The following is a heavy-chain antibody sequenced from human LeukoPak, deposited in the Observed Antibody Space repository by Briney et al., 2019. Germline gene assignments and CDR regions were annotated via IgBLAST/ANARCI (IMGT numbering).Heavy chain of an antibody. Sequence: GGSLRLSCGASGFTFSSYAMHWVRQAPGKGLEWVAIISYDGRNEFYVDSVKGRFTISRDNSKNTLYLQMNSLRAEDTAVYYCAKDRYNWNDVGDYYGTDVWGQGTTVTVSS. CDR2: ISYDGRNE. J-gene: IGHJ6*02. V-gene: IGHV3-30*18. CDR1: GFTFSSYA. CDR3: AKDRYNWNDVGDYYGTDV. D-gene: IGHD1-1*01.